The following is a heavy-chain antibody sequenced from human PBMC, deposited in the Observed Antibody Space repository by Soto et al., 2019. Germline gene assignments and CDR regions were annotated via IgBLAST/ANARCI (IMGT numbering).Heavy chain of an antibody. CDR2: ISGSGDST. Sequence: EVQLLESGGGLVQPGGSLRLSCTASGFTFSSYAMTWVRQAPGKGLEWVSIISGSGDSTYYADSVKGRFTISRDNSLNTLDLQINSLRAEDTAVYYCAKEAHDYCDYFDAFDIWGQGTMVTVSS. J-gene: IGHJ3*02. CDR1: GFTFSSYA. CDR3: AKEAHDYCDYFDAFDI. V-gene: IGHV3-23*01. D-gene: IGHD4-17*01.